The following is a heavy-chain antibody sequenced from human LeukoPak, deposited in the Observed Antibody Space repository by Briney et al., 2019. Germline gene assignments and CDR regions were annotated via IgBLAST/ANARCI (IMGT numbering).Heavy chain of an antibody. CDR3: AKDRSQWLVRGGRLLDY. V-gene: IGHV3-23*01. J-gene: IGHJ4*02. D-gene: IGHD6-19*01. CDR1: GFTFSSYG. CDR2: ISGSGGST. Sequence: QPGGSLRLSCAASGFTFSSYGMSWVRQAPGKGLEWVSAISGSGGSTYYADSVKGRFTISRVNSKDTLYPQMNSLRAEDTAVYYCAKDRSQWLVRGGRLLDYWGQGTLVTVSS.